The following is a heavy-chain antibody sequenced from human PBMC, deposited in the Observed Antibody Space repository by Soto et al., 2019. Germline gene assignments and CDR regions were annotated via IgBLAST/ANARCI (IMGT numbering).Heavy chain of an antibody. J-gene: IGHJ3*02. CDR2: ISAYNGNT. V-gene: IGHV1-18*01. D-gene: IGHD3-22*01. CDR1: GYTFTSYG. Sequence: ASVKVSCKASGYTFTSYGISWVRQAPGQGLEWIGWISAYNGNTNYAQKLQGRVTMTTDTSTSTAYMELRSLRSDDTAVYYCARGTDSSGYIGAAAFDIWGQGTMVTVSS. CDR3: ARGTDSSGYIGAAAFDI.